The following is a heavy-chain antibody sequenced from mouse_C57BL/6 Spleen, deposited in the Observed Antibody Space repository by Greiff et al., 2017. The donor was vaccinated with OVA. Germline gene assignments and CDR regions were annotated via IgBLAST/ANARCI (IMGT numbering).Heavy chain of an antibody. CDR2: IDPSDSYT. CDR1: GYTFTSYW. D-gene: IGHD3-2*02. CDR3: ARSDGSGDY. J-gene: IGHJ2*01. Sequence: QVQLQQPGAELVMPGASVKLSCKASGYTFTSYWMHWVKQRPGQGLEWIGEIDPSDSYTNYNQKFKGKSTLTVYKSSSTAYMQLSSLTSEDSAVYYCARSDGSGDYWGQGTTLTVSS. V-gene: IGHV1-69*01.